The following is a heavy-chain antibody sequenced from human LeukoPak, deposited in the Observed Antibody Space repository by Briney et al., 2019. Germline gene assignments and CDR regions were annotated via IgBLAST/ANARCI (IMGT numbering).Heavy chain of an antibody. D-gene: IGHD2-15*01. Sequence: PSEPLSLTCAVYGGSFSGYYWSWIRQPPGKGLEWIGEINHSGSTNYNPSLKSRVTISVDTSKNQFSLKLSSVTAADTAVYYCAIITGCSGGSCYPNQPFDYWGQGTLVTVSS. CDR3: AIITGCSGGSCYPNQPFDY. CDR2: INHSGST. CDR1: GGSFSGYY. V-gene: IGHV4-34*01. J-gene: IGHJ4*02.